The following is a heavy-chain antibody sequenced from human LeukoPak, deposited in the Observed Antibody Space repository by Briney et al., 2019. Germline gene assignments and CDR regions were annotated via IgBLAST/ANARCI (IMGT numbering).Heavy chain of an antibody. CDR3: ARLRGSSGWYLGL. V-gene: IGHV4-4*09. Sequence: PSETLSLTCTVSGGSISSYYWSWIRQPPGKGLEWIGYIYTTGSGNYNPSLKSRVTISVDTSKNQFSLKLNSVPAADTAVYYCARLRGSSGWYLGLWGQGTLVTVSS. CDR1: GGSISSYY. D-gene: IGHD6-19*01. CDR2: IYTTGSG. J-gene: IGHJ4*02.